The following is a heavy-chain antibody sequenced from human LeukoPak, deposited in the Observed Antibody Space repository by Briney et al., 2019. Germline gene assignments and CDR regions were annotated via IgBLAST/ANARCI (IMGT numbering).Heavy chain of an antibody. Sequence: ASVKVSCKASGCTFTGYYMHWVRQAPGQGLEWMGWINPNSGGTNYAQKFQGRVTMIRDTSISTAYMELSRLRSDDTAVYYCARGPHSDYEPGAFDIWGQGTMVTVSS. D-gene: IGHD4-17*01. V-gene: IGHV1-2*02. CDR1: GCTFTGYY. CDR3: ARGPHSDYEPGAFDI. CDR2: INPNSGGT. J-gene: IGHJ3*02.